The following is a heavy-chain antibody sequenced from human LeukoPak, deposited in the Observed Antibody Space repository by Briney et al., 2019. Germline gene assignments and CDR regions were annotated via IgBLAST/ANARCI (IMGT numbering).Heavy chain of an antibody. CDR1: GFTFSSYA. CDR2: ISGSGGST. J-gene: IGHJ3*02. CDR3: AKDRLRQAAGDDAFDI. Sequence: GGSLRLSCAASGFTFSSYAMSWVRQAPGKGLEWASAISGSGGSTYYADSVKGRFTISRDNAKNSLYLQMNSLRAEDTALYYCAKDRLRQAAGDDAFDIWGQGTMVTVSS. D-gene: IGHD6-13*01. V-gene: IGHV3-23*01.